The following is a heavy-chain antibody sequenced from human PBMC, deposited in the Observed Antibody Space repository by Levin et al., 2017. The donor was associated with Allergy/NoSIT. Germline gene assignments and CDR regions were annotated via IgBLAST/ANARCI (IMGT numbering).Heavy chain of an antibody. J-gene: IGHJ4*02. CDR2: ISGSGGST. D-gene: IGHD2-2*01. CDR1: GFTFSSYA. CDR3: AKGSSTASKTSPDY. Sequence: GESLKISCAASGFTFSSYAMSWVRQAPGKGLEWVSAISGSGGSTYYADSVKGRFTISRDNSKNTLYLQMNSLRAEDTAVYYCAKGSSTASKTSPDYWGQGTLVTVSS. V-gene: IGHV3-23*01.